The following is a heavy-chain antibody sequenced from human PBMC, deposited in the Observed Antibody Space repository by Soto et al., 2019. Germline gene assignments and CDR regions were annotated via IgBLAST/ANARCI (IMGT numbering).Heavy chain of an antibody. CDR2: IYYSGST. J-gene: IGHJ6*02. D-gene: IGHD4-17*01. Sequence: LCGGSISSGGYYWSWIRQHPGKGLEWIGYIYYSGSTYYNPSLKSRVTISVDTSKNQFSLKLSSVTAADTAVYYCAGGDYYYYGMDVWGQGTTVTVSS. CDR3: AGGDYYYYGMDV. CDR1: GGSISSGGYY. V-gene: IGHV4-31*02.